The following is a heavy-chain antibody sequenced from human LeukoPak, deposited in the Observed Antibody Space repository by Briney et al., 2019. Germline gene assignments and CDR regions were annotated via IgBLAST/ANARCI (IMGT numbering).Heavy chain of an antibody. CDR2: IRYDGSNK. V-gene: IGHV3-30*02. D-gene: IGHD3-10*01. CDR1: AFTFNNYD. CDR3: AKDSGSYYTSDY. J-gene: IGHJ4*02. Sequence: GRSLRLSCAASAFTFNNYDMHWVRQAPGKGLEWVAFIRYDGSNKYYADFVEGRFTISRDNSKNTLYLLMNSLRAEDTAVYYCAKDSGSYYTSDYWGQGTLVTVSS.